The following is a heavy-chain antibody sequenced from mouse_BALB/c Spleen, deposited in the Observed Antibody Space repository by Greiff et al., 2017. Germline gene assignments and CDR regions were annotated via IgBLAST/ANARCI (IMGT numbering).Heavy chain of an antibody. D-gene: IGHD2-4*01. CDR2: IRSKSNNYAT. CDR3: VRERGLRGYAMDY. CDR1: GFTFNTYA. Sequence: EVKLMESGGGLVQPKGSLKLSCAASGFTFNTYAMHWVCQAPGKGLEWVARIRSKSNNYATYYADSVKDRFTISRDDSQSMLYLQMNNLKTEDTAMYYCVRERGLRGYAMDYWGQGTSVTVSS. V-gene: IGHV10-3*03. J-gene: IGHJ4*01.